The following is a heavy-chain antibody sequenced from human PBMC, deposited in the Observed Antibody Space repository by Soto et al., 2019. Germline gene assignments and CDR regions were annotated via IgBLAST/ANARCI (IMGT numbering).Heavy chain of an antibody. V-gene: IGHV1-3*01. CDR2: INPDNGKT. J-gene: IGHJ5*02. CDR1: VYTFTRYT. Sequence: QVQLVQSGAAVKKPGDSVKISCKASVYTFTRYTMTWVRQAPGQRLEWMGWINPDNGKTKSSQKFQDRVIITRDTSASTAYVDLSSLRSEDTAVYYCARGIATGQLDPWGQGTLVTVSS. CDR3: ARGIATGQLDP. D-gene: IGHD2-15*01.